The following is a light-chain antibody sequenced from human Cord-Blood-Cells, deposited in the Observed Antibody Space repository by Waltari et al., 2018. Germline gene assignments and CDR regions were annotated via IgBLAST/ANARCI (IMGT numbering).Light chain of an antibody. V-gene: IGLV2-14*01. CDR2: EVS. CDR3: SSYTSSSTLV. CDR1: SSTVGGFTF. Sequence: QPALTHPASGSGSLGRSSPIPCTGPSSTVGGFTFFPCYQQHPGKAPKLRIYEVSNRPSGVSNRFACSKSGNTASLTISGLQAEDEADYYCSSYTSSSTLVFGGGTKLTVL. J-gene: IGLJ3*02.